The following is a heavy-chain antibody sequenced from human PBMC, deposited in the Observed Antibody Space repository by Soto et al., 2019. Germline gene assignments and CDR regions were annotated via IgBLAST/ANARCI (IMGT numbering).Heavy chain of an antibody. CDR2: IDPIYSYT. Sequence: PGSSLKISCKCSGYSFTSYWISWVRQMPGKGLEWMGRIDPIYSYTDYSPSSQCQVTISANKPISTPYLQGSSLKTEDTAVFYCTREGPEVTKSFYYYYGMDVWGQGTTVTVSS. CDR3: TREGPEVTKSFYYYYGMDV. V-gene: IGHV5-10-1*04. D-gene: IGHD4-4*01. CDR1: GYSFTSYW. J-gene: IGHJ6*02.